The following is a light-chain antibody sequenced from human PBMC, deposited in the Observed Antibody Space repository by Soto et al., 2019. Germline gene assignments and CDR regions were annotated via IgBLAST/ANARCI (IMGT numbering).Light chain of an antibody. V-gene: IGKV3-15*01. J-gene: IGKJ1*01. CDR1: QSVSSN. Sequence: EITMTQSPATLSVSPGERATLSCRASQSVSSNLAWYQQKPGQAPRLLICGASTRATGIPARFSGSGSGTEFTLTISSLQSEDFAVYYCQHYNNWPPWTFGQGTKVEIK. CDR3: QHYNNWPPWT. CDR2: GAS.